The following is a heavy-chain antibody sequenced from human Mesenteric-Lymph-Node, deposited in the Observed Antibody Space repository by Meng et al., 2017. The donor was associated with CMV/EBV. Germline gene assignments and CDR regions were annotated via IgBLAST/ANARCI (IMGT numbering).Heavy chain of an antibody. J-gene: IGHJ6*02. D-gene: IGHD6-13*01. CDR2: IGTAGDT. CDR3: ARERALGAYYYGMDV. V-gene: IGHV3-13*01. Sequence: GESLKISCAASGFTFSSYDMHWVRQATGKVLEWVSAIGTAGDTYYPGSVKGRFTISRENAKNSLYLQMNSLRAGDTAVYYCARERALGAYYYGMDVWGQGTTVTVSS. CDR1: GFTFSSYD.